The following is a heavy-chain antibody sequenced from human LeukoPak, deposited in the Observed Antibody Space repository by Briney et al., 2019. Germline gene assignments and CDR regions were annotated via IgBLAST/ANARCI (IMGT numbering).Heavy chain of an antibody. CDR3: AKDSYSKGDY. J-gene: IGHJ4*02. V-gene: IGHV3-7*01. D-gene: IGHD6-13*01. CDR1: GFTFSYHR. CDR2: IKNDGTVK. Sequence: GGSLRLSCAASGFTFSYHRMTWVRQAPGKGLEWVANIKNDGTVKNYVDSVKGRFTISRDNAKNSLYLQMNSLRAEDTAVYYCAKDSYSKGDYWGQGVLVTVSS.